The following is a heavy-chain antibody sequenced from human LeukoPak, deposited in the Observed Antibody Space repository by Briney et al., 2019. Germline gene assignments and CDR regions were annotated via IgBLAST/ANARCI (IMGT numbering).Heavy chain of an antibody. CDR2: INHSGST. Sequence: NPSETLSLTCAVYGGSFSGYYWSWIRQPPGKGLEWIGEINHSGSTNYNPSLKSRVTISVDTSKNQFSLKLSSVTAADTAVYYCARGDIVVVPAALYQGYYYYYYMDVWGKGTTVTVSS. V-gene: IGHV4-34*01. D-gene: IGHD2-2*01. CDR3: ARGDIVVVPAALYQGYYYYYYMDV. J-gene: IGHJ6*03. CDR1: GGSFSGYY.